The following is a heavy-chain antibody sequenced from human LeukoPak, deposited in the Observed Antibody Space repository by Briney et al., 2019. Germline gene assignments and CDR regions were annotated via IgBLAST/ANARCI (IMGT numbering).Heavy chain of an antibody. Sequence: GASVKVSCKASGYTFTGYYMHWVRQAPGQGLEWMGWINPNSGGTNYAQKFQGRVTMTRDTSISTAYMELSRLRSDDTAVYYCARLQQLVPAPFDYWGQGTLVTVSS. CDR1: GYTFTGYY. CDR3: ARLQQLVPAPFDY. CDR2: INPNSGGT. J-gene: IGHJ4*02. D-gene: IGHD6-13*01. V-gene: IGHV1-2*02.